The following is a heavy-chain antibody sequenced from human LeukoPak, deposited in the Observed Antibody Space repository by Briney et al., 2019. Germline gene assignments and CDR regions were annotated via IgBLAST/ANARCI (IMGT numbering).Heavy chain of an antibody. Sequence: ASVKVSCKASGYTFTSYDINWVRQATRQGLEWMGWMNPNSGNTGYAQKFQGRVTMTRNTSISTAYMELSSLRSEDTAVYYCARGPDCSGGSCYYYYYYMDVWGKGTTVTVSS. J-gene: IGHJ6*03. D-gene: IGHD2-15*01. CDR3: ARGPDCSGGSCYYYYYYMDV. CDR2: MNPNSGNT. V-gene: IGHV1-8*01. CDR1: GYTFTSYD.